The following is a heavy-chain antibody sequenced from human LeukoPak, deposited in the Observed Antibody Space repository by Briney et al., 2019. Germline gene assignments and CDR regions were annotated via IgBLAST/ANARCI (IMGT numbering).Heavy chain of an antibody. CDR2: RRNRANSYTT. Sequence: GGSLRLSCAVSGFTFSDYYMDWVRQAPEKGLEWVGRRRNRANSYTTEYDASVKGRCTISRDDSKNSLYLQMNSLKTEDAAVYDCARVHGSGIPARNVFSVWGQGTTVTVSS. CDR1: GFTFSDYY. D-gene: IGHD3-3*01. CDR3: ARVHGSGIPARNVFSV. J-gene: IGHJ3*01. V-gene: IGHV3-72*01.